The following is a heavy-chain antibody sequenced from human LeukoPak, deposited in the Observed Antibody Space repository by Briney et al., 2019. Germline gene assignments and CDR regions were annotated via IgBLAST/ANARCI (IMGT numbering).Heavy chain of an antibody. CDR2: INHSGGT. J-gene: IGHJ4*02. CDR3: ARAHNCSGGSCYSVADY. CDR1: GGSISSYY. Sequence: PSETLSLTCTVSGGSISSYYWSWIRQPPGKGLEWIGEINHSGGTNYNPSLKSRVTISVDTSKNQFSLKLSSVTAADTAVYYCARAHNCSGGSCYSVADYWGQGTLVTVSS. D-gene: IGHD2-15*01. V-gene: IGHV4-34*01.